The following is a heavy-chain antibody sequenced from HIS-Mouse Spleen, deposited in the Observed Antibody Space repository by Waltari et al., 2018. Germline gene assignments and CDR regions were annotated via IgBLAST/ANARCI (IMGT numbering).Heavy chain of an antibody. CDR2: IHYSGST. Sequence: QLQLQESGPGLVKPSETLSLTCTVSVGSISRSSYYWGWIRQPPGKGLEWLGSIHYSGSTYYNPSLKRRVTISVDTSKNQFSLKLSSVTAADTAVYYCARTRGYWYFDLWGRGTLVTVSS. CDR1: VGSISRSSYY. D-gene: IGHD3-10*01. CDR3: ARTRGYWYFDL. J-gene: IGHJ2*01. V-gene: IGHV4-39*01.